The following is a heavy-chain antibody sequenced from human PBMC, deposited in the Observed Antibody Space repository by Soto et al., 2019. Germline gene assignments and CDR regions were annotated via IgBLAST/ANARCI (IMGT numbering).Heavy chain of an antibody. J-gene: IGHJ6*03. CDR3: AKGSEVNSGYDYHLYYYYYMDV. D-gene: IGHD5-12*01. V-gene: IGHV3-30*18. CDR2: ISYDGSNK. CDR1: GFTFSSYG. Sequence: QVQLVESGGGVVQPGRSLRLSCAASGFTFSSYGMHWVRQAPGKGLEWVAVISYDGSNKYYADSVKGRFTISRDNSKNTLYLQMNSLRAEDTAVYYCAKGSEVNSGYDYHLYYYYYMDVWGKGTTVTVSS.